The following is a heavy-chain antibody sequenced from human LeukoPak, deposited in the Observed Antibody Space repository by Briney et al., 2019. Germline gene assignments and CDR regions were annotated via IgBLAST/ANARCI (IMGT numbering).Heavy chain of an antibody. D-gene: IGHD5-18*01. J-gene: IGHJ5*02. V-gene: IGHV3-11*01. CDR2: ISSGTISVTTV. CDR1: GFTFNDCY. Sequence: GGSLRLSCAASGFTFNDCYMSWMRQAPGKGLEWVSYISSGTISVTTVYYADSVKGRFTISWDNAKNSLYLQMNSLRPEDTAVYFCAREGVGFSYGYAYHWGQGTLVTVSS. CDR3: AREGVGFSYGYAYH.